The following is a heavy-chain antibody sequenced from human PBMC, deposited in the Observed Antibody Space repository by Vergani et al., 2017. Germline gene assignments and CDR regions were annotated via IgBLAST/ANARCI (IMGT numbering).Heavy chain of an antibody. CDR1: GGSISSYY. J-gene: IGHJ6*02. Sequence: QVQLQESGPGLVKPSETLSLTCTVPGGSISSYYWSWIRQPPGKGLEWIGYTYYSGSTNYNPSLKSRLTISVDTSKNQFSLKLSSVTAADTAVYYCARYYSSSPRGGVYYYYGMDVWGQGTTVTVSS. V-gene: IGHV4-59*01. CDR3: ARYYSSSPRGGVYYYYGMDV. D-gene: IGHD6-6*01. CDR2: TYYSGST.